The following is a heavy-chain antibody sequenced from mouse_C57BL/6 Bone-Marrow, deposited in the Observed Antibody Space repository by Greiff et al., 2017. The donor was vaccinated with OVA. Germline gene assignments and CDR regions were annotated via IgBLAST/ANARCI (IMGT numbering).Heavy chain of an antibody. CDR1: GFTFSSYA. J-gene: IGHJ3*01. CDR3: TRAEPPWFAY. V-gene: IGHV5-9-1*02. CDR2: ISSGGDYI. Sequence: EVKLVESGEGLVKPGGSLKLSCAASGFTFSSYAMSWVRQTPEKRLEWVAYISSGGDYIYYADTVKGRFTISRDNARNTLYLQMSSLKSEDTAMYYCTRAEPPWFAYWGQGTLVTVSA.